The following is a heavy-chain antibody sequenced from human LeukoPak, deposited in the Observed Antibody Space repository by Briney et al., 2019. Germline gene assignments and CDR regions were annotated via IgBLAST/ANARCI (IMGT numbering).Heavy chain of an antibody. CDR2: INHSGST. Sequence: SETLSLTCAVYGGSFSGYYWSWIRQPPGKGLEWIGEINHSGSTNYNPSLKSRVTISVDTSKNQFSLKLSSVTAADTAVYYCARDYGPAAIVSAFDIWGQGTMVTVSS. V-gene: IGHV4-34*01. D-gene: IGHD2-2*01. J-gene: IGHJ3*02. CDR1: GGSFSGYY. CDR3: ARDYGPAAIVSAFDI.